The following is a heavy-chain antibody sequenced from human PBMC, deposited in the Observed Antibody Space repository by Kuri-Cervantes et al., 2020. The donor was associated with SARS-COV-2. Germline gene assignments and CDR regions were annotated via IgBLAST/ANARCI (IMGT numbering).Heavy chain of an antibody. J-gene: IGHJ4*02. CDR3: ARVGSSGYFELDY. D-gene: IGHD3-22*01. CDR1: GYTFSHYA. V-gene: IGHV7-4-1*02. Sequence: ASVKVSCKASGYTFSHYAINWVRQAPGQGLEWMGWINTYTGNPTYAQGFTGRFVFSLDTSVSTAYLQISSLKAEDTAVYYCARVGSSGYFELDYWGQGTLVTVSS. CDR2: INTYTGNP.